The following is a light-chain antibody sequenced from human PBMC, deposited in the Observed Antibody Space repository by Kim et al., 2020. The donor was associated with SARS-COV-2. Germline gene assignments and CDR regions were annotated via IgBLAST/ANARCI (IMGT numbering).Light chain of an antibody. J-gene: IGKJ4*01. CDR3: QQYGSSPLT. V-gene: IGKV3-20*01. CDR1: QSVRSSY. CDR2: GAS. Sequence: LSPGERATLSCRASQSVRSSYLAWYQQKLGQAPRLLIYGASSRATGIPDRFSGSGSGTDFTLTISRLEPEDFAVYSCQQYGSSPLTFGGGTKVQIK.